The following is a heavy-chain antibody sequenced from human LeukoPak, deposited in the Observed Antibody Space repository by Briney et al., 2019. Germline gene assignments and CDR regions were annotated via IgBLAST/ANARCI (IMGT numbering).Heavy chain of an antibody. V-gene: IGHV3-74*01. CDR1: GFTFSRYW. CDR3: ARGYCSGGSCYFDY. CDR2: INSDGSNT. Sequence: GGSLRLSCAASGFTFSRYWMHWVRQAPGKGLVWVSRINSDGSNTNYADSVKGRFTISRDNAKNTLYLQMNSLRAEDTAVYYCARGYCSGGSCYFDYWGQGTLVTVSS. J-gene: IGHJ4*02. D-gene: IGHD2-15*01.